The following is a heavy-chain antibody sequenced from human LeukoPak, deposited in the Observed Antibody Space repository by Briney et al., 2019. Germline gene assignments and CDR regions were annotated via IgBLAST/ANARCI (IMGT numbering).Heavy chain of an antibody. V-gene: IGHV4-59*01. Sequence: SETLSLTCTVSGGSISSYYWSWIRQPPGKGLEWIGYIYYSGSTNYNPSLKSRVTISVDTSKNQFSLKLSSVTAADTAVYYCARDDFWSGMDVWSKGTTVTVSS. CDR2: IYYSGST. CDR3: ARDDFWSGMDV. CDR1: GGSISSYY. J-gene: IGHJ6*04. D-gene: IGHD3-3*01.